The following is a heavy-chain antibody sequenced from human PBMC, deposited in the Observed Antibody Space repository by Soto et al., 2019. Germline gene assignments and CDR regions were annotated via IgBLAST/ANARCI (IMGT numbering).Heavy chain of an antibody. CDR3: AKTAIVVVVAATNFDY. V-gene: IGHV3-30*18. CDR1: GFTFSSYG. CDR2: ISYDGSNK. D-gene: IGHD2-15*01. J-gene: IGHJ4*02. Sequence: GSLRLSCAASGFTFSSYGMHWVRQAPGKGLEWVAVISYDGSNKYYADSVKGRFTISRDNSKNTLYLQMNSLRAEDTAVYYCAKTAIVVVVAATNFDYWGQGTLVTVSS.